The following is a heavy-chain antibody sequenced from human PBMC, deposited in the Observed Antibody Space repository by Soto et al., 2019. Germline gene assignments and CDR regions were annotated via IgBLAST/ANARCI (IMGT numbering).Heavy chain of an antibody. J-gene: IGHJ4*02. CDR3: ARDSSFLAAAGRFDY. V-gene: IGHV3-30-3*01. CDR2: ISYDGSNK. D-gene: IGHD6-13*01. Sequence: PGGSLRLSCAASGFTFSSYAMHWVRQAPGKGLEWVAVISYDGSNKYYADSVKGRFTISRDNSKNTLYLQMNSLRAEDTAVYYCARDSSFLAAAGRFDYWGQGTLVTVSS. CDR1: GFTFSSYA.